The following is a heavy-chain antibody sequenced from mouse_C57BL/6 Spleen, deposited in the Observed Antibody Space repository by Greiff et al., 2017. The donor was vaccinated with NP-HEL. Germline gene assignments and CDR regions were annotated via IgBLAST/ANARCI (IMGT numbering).Heavy chain of an antibody. CDR1: GFTFNTYA. CDR2: IRSKSSNYAT. Sequence: EVQRVESGGGLVQPKGSLKLSCAASGFTFNTYAMHWVRQAPGKGLDWVARIRSKSSNYATYYASAVKDRFTISRDDSQGMLYLQMNNLKTEDTAMYYCVRDRFTTVVDGAMDYLGQGTSVTVSS. J-gene: IGHJ4*01. V-gene: IGHV10-3*01. D-gene: IGHD1-1*01. CDR3: VRDRFTTVVDGAMDY.